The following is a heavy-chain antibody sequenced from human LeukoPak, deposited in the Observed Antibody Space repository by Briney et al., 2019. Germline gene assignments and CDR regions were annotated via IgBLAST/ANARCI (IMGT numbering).Heavy chain of an antibody. Sequence: GGSLRLSCAASGFTVSSNYMSWVRQAPGKGLEWVSVIYSGGSTYYADSVKGRFTISRDNSKNTLYLQMNSLRAEDTAVYYCARNHYGSGSIAYFGYWGQGTLVTVSS. CDR3: ARNHYGSGSIAYFGY. J-gene: IGHJ4*02. CDR2: IYSGGST. CDR1: GFTVSSNY. D-gene: IGHD3-10*01. V-gene: IGHV3-53*01.